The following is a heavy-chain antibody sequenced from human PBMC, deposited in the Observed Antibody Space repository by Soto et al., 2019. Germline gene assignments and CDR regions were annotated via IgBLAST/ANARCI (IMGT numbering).Heavy chain of an antibody. CDR3: ASPVLLWFGELPSAFDI. Sequence: PGESLKISCKNSGYSFTSYWIGWVRQVPGKGLEWMGIIYPGDSKTRYSPSFQGQVTISADKSISTAYLQWSSLKASDTAMYYCASPVLLWFGELPSAFDIWGQGTMVTVSS. V-gene: IGHV5-51*01. CDR2: IYPGDSKT. D-gene: IGHD3-10*01. J-gene: IGHJ3*02. CDR1: GYSFTSYW.